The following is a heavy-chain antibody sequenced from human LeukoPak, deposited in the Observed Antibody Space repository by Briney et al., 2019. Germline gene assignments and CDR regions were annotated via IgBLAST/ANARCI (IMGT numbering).Heavy chain of an antibody. J-gene: IGHJ4*02. Sequence: SQTLSLTCAISGDSVSSNSAAWNWIRQSPSRGLEWLGRTYYRSKWYNDYAVSVKSRITINPDTSKNQFSPQLNSVTPEDTAVYYCARGPRGYYYDSSGYYSNYYFDYWGQGTLVTVSS. V-gene: IGHV6-1*01. CDR2: TYYRSKWYN. CDR1: GDSVSSNSAA. CDR3: ARGPRGYYYDSSGYYSNYYFDY. D-gene: IGHD3-22*01.